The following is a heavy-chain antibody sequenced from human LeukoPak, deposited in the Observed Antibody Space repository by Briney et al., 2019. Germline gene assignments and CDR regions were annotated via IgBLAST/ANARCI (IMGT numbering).Heavy chain of an antibody. CDR3: ARRRHSYCSGGSCYSRGLWGPWLFDY. J-gene: IGHJ4*02. Sequence: KASETLSLTCAVYGVSFSGYYWSWLRQPPGKGLEGMGEINNSRSTNYNPSLKSRVTISVDTSKNQFSLKLSSVTAADTAVYYCARRRHSYCSGGSCYSRGLWGPWLFDYWGQGTLVTVSS. V-gene: IGHV4-34*01. D-gene: IGHD2-15*01. CDR2: INNSRST. CDR1: GVSFSGYY.